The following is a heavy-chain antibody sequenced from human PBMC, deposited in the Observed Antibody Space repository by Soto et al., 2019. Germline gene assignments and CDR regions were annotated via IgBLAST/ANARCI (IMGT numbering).Heavy chain of an antibody. CDR3: ARRNTYYDFWSGSYYFDY. CDR1: GGTFSSYA. V-gene: IGHV1-69*06. Sequence: QVQLVQSGAEVKKPGSSVKVSCKASGGTFSSYAISWVRQAPGQGLEWMGGIIPIFGTANYAQKSQGRVTITADKSTSTADMELSSLRSDDTAVYYCARRNTYYDFWSGSYYFDYWGQGTLVTVSS. D-gene: IGHD3-3*01. J-gene: IGHJ4*02. CDR2: IIPIFGTA.